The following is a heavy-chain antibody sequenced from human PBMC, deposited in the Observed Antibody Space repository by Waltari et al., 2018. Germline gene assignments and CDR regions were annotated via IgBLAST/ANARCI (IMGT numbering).Heavy chain of an antibody. CDR1: GFTFSSYA. J-gene: IGHJ6*02. D-gene: IGHD3-22*01. CDR2: IRGSGGST. V-gene: IGHV3-23*01. CDR3: TYYYDSSGKPYYYYGMDV. Sequence: EVQLLESGGGLVQPGGSLRLSCAASGFTFSSYAMSWVRQATGKGLAWVSAIRGSGGSTDYADAVKGRFTISRDNSKNTLYLQMNSLRAEDTAVYYCTYYYDSSGKPYYYYGMDVWGQGTTVTVSS.